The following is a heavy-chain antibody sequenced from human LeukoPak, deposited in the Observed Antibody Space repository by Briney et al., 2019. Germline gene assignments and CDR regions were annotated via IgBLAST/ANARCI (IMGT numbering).Heavy chain of an antibody. CDR2: ITSSSSYI. V-gene: IGHV3-21*01. CDR3: ARSYSSSRGTFDY. J-gene: IGHJ4*02. CDR1: GFTFSSYG. Sequence: PGGSLRLSCAASGFTFSSYGMNWVRQAPGKGLEWVSSITSSSSYIYYADSVKGRFTISRDNAKDSLYLQMNSLRAEDTAVYYCARSYSSSRGTFDYWGQGTLVTVSS. D-gene: IGHD6-6*01.